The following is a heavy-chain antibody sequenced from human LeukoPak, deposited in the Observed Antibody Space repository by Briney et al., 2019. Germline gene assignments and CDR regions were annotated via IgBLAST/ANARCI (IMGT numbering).Heavy chain of an antibody. J-gene: IGHJ4*02. CDR1: GFTFRSYS. Sequence: GGSLRLSCAAYGFTFRSYSMNWVRQAPGKGLEWVSYISSSSSTIYYADSVKGRFTISRDNAKNSLYLQMNSLRAEDTAVYYCARDRVAAAAGTGDYWGQGTLVTVSS. CDR3: ARDRVAAAAGTGDY. V-gene: IGHV3-48*01. CDR2: ISSSSSTI. D-gene: IGHD6-13*01.